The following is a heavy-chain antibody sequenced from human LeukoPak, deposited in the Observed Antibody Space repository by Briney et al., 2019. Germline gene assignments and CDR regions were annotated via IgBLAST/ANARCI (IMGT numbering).Heavy chain of an antibody. V-gene: IGHV4-4*07. CDR1: GGSISSYY. Sequence: SETLSLTCTVSGGSISSYYWSWIRQPAGKGLEWIGRIYTSGSTNYNPSLKSRVTMSVDTSKNQFSLKLSSVTAADTAVYYCARDPWYYYDSSGLGGNWFDPWGQGTLVTVSS. J-gene: IGHJ5*02. D-gene: IGHD3-22*01. CDR2: IYTSGST. CDR3: ARDPWYYYDSSGLGGNWFDP.